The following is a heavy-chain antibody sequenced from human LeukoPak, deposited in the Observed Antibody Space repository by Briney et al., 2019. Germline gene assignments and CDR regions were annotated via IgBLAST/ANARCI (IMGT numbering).Heavy chain of an antibody. CDR1: GFTFSGYT. J-gene: IGHJ4*02. V-gene: IGHV3-21*01. CDR3: ARGGQLVDY. Sequence: MSGGPLRLSCAASGFTFSGYTLNWVRQAPGKGLEWVSSISSSSTYIHYADSVKGRFTISRDNAKNSVYLQMNSLRAEDTAVYYCARGGQLVDYWGQGTLVTVSS. D-gene: IGHD6-13*01. CDR2: ISSSSTYI.